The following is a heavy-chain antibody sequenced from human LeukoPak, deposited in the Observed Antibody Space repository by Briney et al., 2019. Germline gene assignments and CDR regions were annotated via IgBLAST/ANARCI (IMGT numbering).Heavy chain of an antibody. Sequence: PSETLSLTCAVYGGSFSGYYWSWIRQPPGKGLEWIGEINHSGSTNYNPSLKSRVTISVDTSKNQFSLKLSSVTAADTAVYYCASLDGSGWLRDDYWGQGTLVTVSS. CDR1: GGSFSGYY. D-gene: IGHD6-19*01. CDR2: INHSGST. J-gene: IGHJ4*02. V-gene: IGHV4-34*01. CDR3: ASLDGSGWLRDDY.